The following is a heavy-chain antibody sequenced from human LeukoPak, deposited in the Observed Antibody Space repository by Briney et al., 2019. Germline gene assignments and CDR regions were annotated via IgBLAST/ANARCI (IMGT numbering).Heavy chain of an antibody. D-gene: IGHD6-19*01. CDR1: GGSISSYY. V-gene: IGHV4-59*01. CDR3: ASGYSSGWYRY. Sequence: PSETLSLTCTVSGGSISSYYWGWLRQPPGKGREWVGYIYYSGSTNYNPSLKSRVTISVDTSKNQFSLKLSSVTAADTAVYYCASGYSSGWYRYWGQGTLVTVSS. J-gene: IGHJ4*02. CDR2: IYYSGST.